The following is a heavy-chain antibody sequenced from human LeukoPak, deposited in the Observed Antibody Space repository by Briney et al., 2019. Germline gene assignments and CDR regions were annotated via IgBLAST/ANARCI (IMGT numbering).Heavy chain of an antibody. J-gene: IGHJ4*02. Sequence: PGGSLRLSCAASGFTFSDYYMSWIRQAPGKGLEWVSDISGSGGSAYYADSVKGRFTISRDNSKSTLYLQMNSLRAEDTAVYSCAKEVRSSSGWYSDYWGQGTLVTVSS. CDR1: GFTFSDYY. V-gene: IGHV3-23*01. CDR3: AKEVRSSSGWYSDY. CDR2: ISGSGGSA. D-gene: IGHD6-19*01.